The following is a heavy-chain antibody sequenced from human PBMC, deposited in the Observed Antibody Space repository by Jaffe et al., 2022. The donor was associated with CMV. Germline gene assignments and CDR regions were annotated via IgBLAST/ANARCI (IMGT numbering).Heavy chain of an antibody. Sequence: QVQLQESGPGLVKPSETLSLTCTVSGGSISSYYWSWIRQPPGKGLEWIGYIYYSGSTNYNPSLKSRVTISVDTSKNQFSLKLSSVTAADTAVYYCARAPNWGYFDYWGQGTLVTVSS. V-gene: IGHV4-59*01. CDR3: ARAPNWGYFDY. CDR2: IYYSGST. J-gene: IGHJ4*02. D-gene: IGHD7-27*01. CDR1: GGSISSYY.